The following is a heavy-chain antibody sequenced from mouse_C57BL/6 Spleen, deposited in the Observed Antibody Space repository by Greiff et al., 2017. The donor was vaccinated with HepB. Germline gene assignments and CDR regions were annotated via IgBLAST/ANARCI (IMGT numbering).Heavy chain of an antibody. CDR1: LYPFPTSW. CDR3: ARGDRGDQYYAMRC. J-gene: IGHJ4*01. V-gene: IGHV1-52*01. D-gene: IGHD3-3*01. Sequence: QVQLQQPVPELFRSLSSPTLPYNAPLYPFPTSWSHSVFRWPIQGLEWIGNIDPSDSDTHYNQKFKDKATLTVDKSSSTAYMQLSSLTSEDSAVYYCARGDRGDQYYAMRCWGEG. CDR2: IDPSDSDT.